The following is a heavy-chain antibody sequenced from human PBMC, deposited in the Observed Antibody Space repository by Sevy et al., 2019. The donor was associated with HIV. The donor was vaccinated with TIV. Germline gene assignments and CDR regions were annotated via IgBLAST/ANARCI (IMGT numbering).Heavy chain of an antibody. CDR2: IYWDDDK. CDR1: GFSLATSGVG. V-gene: IGHV2-5*02. J-gene: IGHJ4*02. CDR3: AHRRDDTVVMVYGDFDY. D-gene: IGHD2-8*01. Sequence: SGPTLVNPTQTLTLTCTLSGFSLATSGVGVGWIRQPPGKALECLARIYWDDDKRYSPSLKSRLTITKDSSKNQVVLTMTNMDPVDTATYYCAHRRDDTVVMVYGDFDYWGQGALVTVSS.